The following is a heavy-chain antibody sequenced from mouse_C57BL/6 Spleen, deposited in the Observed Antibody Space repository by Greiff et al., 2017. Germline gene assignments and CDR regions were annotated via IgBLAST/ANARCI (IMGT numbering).Heavy chain of an antibody. CDR3: YRPDYYGSSYGYAMDY. J-gene: IGHJ4*01. Sequence: EVQVVESGPELVKPGASVKISCKASGYTFTDYYMNWVKQSHGKSLEWIGDINPNNGGTSYNQKFKGKATLTVDKSSSTAYMELRSLTSEDSAVYYCYRPDYYGSSYGYAMDYWGQGTSVTVSS. CDR1: GYTFTDYY. V-gene: IGHV1-26*01. CDR2: INPNNGGT. D-gene: IGHD1-1*01.